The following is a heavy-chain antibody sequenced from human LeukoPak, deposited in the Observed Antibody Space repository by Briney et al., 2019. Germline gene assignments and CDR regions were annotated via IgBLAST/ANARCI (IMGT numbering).Heavy chain of an antibody. D-gene: IGHD3-9*01. CDR3: GRGYKYYDILG. CDR1: GGSFSGYY. V-gene: IGHV4-34*01. CDR2: INHSGST. Sequence: SETLSLTCAVYGGSFSGYYWSSIRQPPGKGLEWIGEINHSGSTNYNPSLKSRVTISVDTSKNQFSLKLSSVTAADTAVYCYGRGYKYYDILGWGQGTLVTVSS. J-gene: IGHJ4*02.